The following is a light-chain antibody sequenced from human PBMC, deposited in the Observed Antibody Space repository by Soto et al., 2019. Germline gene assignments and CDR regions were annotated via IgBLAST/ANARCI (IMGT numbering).Light chain of an antibody. Sequence: QPVLTQPPSASGTPGQRVTISCSGSSSNIGSNTVNWYQQLPGTAPKLLIYSNNQRPSGVPDRFSGSKSGTSASLAISGLQSEDEADYYCAAWDDSLRVRVFGGGTKLTVL. V-gene: IGLV1-44*01. CDR2: SNN. CDR3: AAWDDSLRVRV. CDR1: SSNIGSNT. J-gene: IGLJ2*01.